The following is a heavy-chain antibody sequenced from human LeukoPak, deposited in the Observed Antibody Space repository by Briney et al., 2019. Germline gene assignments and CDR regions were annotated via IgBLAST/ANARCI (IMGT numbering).Heavy chain of an antibody. Sequence: GGSLRLSWAASGFTFSSYAMSWVRQAPGKGREWVSAIGGSGGSTYYADSVKGRFTISRDNSKNTLYLQMNSLRAEDTAVYYCARPGVDYYDSSGYLGGCAFDIWGQGTMVTVSS. D-gene: IGHD3-22*01. V-gene: IGHV3-23*01. CDR1: GFTFSSYA. CDR2: IGGSGGST. J-gene: IGHJ3*02. CDR3: ARPGVDYYDSSGYLGGCAFDI.